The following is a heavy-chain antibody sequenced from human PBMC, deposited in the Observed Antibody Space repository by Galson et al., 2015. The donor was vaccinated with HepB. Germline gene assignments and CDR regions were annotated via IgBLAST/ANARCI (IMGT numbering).Heavy chain of an antibody. CDR3: ARDYGSGNYDNVVFDY. CDR2: ISAYNGNT. V-gene: IGHV1-18*01. CDR1: GYNFNNYG. D-gene: IGHD3-10*01. Sequence: SVKVSCKASGYNFNNYGFSWVRQAPGQGLEWMGWISAYNGNTNYAQNLQGRVTMTTDTSTRTAYVELRSLRSDDTAVYYCARDYGSGNYDNVVFDYWGQGTLVTVSA. J-gene: IGHJ4*02.